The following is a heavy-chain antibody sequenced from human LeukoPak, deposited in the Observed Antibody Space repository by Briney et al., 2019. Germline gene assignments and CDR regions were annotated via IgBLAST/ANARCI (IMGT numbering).Heavy chain of an antibody. CDR1: GFTFSSYW. J-gene: IGHJ4*02. V-gene: IGHV3-7*01. D-gene: IGHD2-15*01. CDR3: ARENGYCSGGNCYSYFDS. CDR2: IKKTGSET. Sequence: GGSLRLSCAASGFTFSSYWMTWVRQAPGKGLEWVAYIKKTGSETYYVDSVKGRFTITRDNTRNSLFLQMYSLRAEDTAVYFCARENGYCSGGNCYSYFDSWGQGTLVTVSS.